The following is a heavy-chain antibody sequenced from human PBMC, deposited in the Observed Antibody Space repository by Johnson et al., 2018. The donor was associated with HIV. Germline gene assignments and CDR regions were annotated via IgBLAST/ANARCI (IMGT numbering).Heavy chain of an antibody. CDR3: AKVHSSSSNGFDI. J-gene: IGHJ3*02. V-gene: IGHV3-74*02. CDR1: GFTFSSYW. CDR2: INSDGSST. D-gene: IGHD6-6*01. Sequence: EVQLVESGGGVARPGGSLRLSCAASGFTFSSYWMHWVRQAPGKGLVWVSRINSDGSSTSYADSVKGRFTISRDNAKNTLYLQMNSLRAEDTAVYYCAKVHSSSSNGFDIWGQGTMVTVSS.